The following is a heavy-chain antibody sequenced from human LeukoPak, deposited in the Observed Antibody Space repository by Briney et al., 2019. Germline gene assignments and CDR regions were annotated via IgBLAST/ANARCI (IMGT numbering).Heavy chain of an antibody. CDR1: GYTFTSYV. CDR3: ARDDASRGFAGNSPLDY. CDR2: ISGYNDNT. Sequence: ASVKVSCKASGYTFTSYVIGWVRQAPGQGLEWMGWISGYNDNTNYAQKVQGRVTMTTDTSTSTAYMELRSLRSDDTAVYSRARDDASRGFAGNSPLDYWGQGTLITVSS. J-gene: IGHJ4*02. V-gene: IGHV1-18*01. D-gene: IGHD4-23*01.